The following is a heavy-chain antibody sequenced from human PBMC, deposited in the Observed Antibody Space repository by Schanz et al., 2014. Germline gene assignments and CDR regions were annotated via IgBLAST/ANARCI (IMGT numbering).Heavy chain of an antibody. CDR3: ARGPLGTSP. D-gene: IGHD5-12*01. Sequence: QVQLVQSGAEVKKPGASVKVSCKASGYTFVSYSMHWVRQAPGQGLEWMGWINPNTGGTNYAQKLQGWVTMTRDTSISTAYMELSSLKSEDTAVYYCARGPLGTSPWGQGTLVTVSS. CDR2: INPNTGGT. CDR1: GYTFVSYS. V-gene: IGHV1-2*04. J-gene: IGHJ5*02.